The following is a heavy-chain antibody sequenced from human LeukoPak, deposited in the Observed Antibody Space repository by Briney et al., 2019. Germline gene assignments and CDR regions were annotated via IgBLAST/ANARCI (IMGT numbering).Heavy chain of an antibody. D-gene: IGHD6-19*01. J-gene: IGHJ4*02. CDR2: IERDGSEK. CDR3: ARDQWPLPYDY. V-gene: IGHV3-7*04. CDR1: RFTFSRYR. Sequence: GGSLRLSCAASRFTFSRYRMSWVRQAPGKGLEWVANIERDGSEKHYVDSVKGRFTISRDNAKNSLYLLMNSLRAEDTAVYYCARDQWPLPYDYWGQRTLLTVSS.